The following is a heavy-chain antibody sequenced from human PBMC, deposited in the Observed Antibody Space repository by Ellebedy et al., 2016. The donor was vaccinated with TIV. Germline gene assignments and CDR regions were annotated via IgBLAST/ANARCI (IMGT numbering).Heavy chain of an antibody. J-gene: IGHJ4*02. CDR1: GFTFRTYV. CDR3: AREVGGSFHSGDY. D-gene: IGHD2-15*01. Sequence: GESLKISCAASGFTFRTYVMHWVRQAPGEGLQWLSSISEDGSLKWYADSVRGRFTISRDMSKNTLFLQMDSLRLEDTAVHYCAREVGGSFHSGDYWGQGTLVAVSS. CDR2: ISEDGSLK. V-gene: IGHV3-30*04.